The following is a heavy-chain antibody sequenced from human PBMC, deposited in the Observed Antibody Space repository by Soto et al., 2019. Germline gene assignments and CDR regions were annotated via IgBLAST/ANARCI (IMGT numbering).Heavy chain of an antibody. V-gene: IGHV3-23*01. CDR1: GFTFSSYA. CDR3: AKDLEGRYSYGWGGPPHYFDY. Sequence: EVQLLESGGGLVQPGGSLRLSCAASGFTFSSYAMSWVRQAPGKGLEWVSAISGSGGSTYYADSVKGRFTISRDNSKNTLYLQMNSLRAEDTAVYYCAKDLEGRYSYGWGGPPHYFDYWGQGTLVTVSS. D-gene: IGHD5-18*01. CDR2: ISGSGGST. J-gene: IGHJ4*02.